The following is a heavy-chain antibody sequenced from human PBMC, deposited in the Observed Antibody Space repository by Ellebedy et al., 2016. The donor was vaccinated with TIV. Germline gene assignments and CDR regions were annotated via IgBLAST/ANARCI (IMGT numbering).Heavy chain of an antibody. J-gene: IGHJ4*02. CDR1: GGSISSGGYY. D-gene: IGHD3-3*01. CDR2: IYYSGST. V-gene: IGHV4-31*03. CDR3: ARERRNRIFGVVIYGFDY. Sequence: SETLSLXXTVSGGSISSGGYYCSWIRQHPGKGLEWIGYIYYSGSTYYNQSLKSRVTISVDTSKNQFSLKLSSVTAADKAVYYCARERRNRIFGVVIYGFDYWGQGTLVTVSS.